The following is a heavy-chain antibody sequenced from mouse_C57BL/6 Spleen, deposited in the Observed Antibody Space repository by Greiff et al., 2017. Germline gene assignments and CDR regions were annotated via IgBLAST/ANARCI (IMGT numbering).Heavy chain of an antibody. D-gene: IGHD1-1*01. Sequence: VQLQQSGAELARPGASVKMSCKASGYTFTSYTMHWVKQRPGQGLEWIGYINPSSGYTTYNQKFKDKATLTADKSSSTAYMQLSSLTSEDSAVXYCASPGSSYDYAMDYWGQGTSVTVSS. J-gene: IGHJ4*01. CDR2: INPSSGYT. CDR3: ASPGSSYDYAMDY. V-gene: IGHV1-4*01. CDR1: GYTFTSYT.